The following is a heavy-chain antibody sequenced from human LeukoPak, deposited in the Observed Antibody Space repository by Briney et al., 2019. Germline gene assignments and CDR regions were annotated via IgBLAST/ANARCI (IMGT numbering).Heavy chain of an antibody. D-gene: IGHD2-21*01. CDR1: GGSISSSSYY. J-gene: IGHJ4*02. CDR3: ARYLHISAPFDV. V-gene: IGHV4-39*01. Sequence: SETLSLACTVSGGSISSSSYYWGWIRQPPGKGLEWIGSIYYSGSTYYNPSLKSRVTISVDTSKNQFSLKLSSVTAADTAVYYCARYLHISAPFDVWGQGTLVTVSS. CDR2: IYYSGST.